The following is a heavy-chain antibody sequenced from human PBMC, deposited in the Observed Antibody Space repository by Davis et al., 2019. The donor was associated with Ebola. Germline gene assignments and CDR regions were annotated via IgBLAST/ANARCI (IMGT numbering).Heavy chain of an antibody. CDR1: GGSFSGYY. Sequence: MPSETLSLTCAVYGGSFSGYYWSWIRQPPGKGLEWIGEINHSGGTNYNPSLKSRVTISVDTSKNQFSLKLSSVTAADTAVYYCARDQWLRGYYYGMDVWGQGTTVTVSS. D-gene: IGHD5-12*01. CDR2: INHSGGT. V-gene: IGHV4-34*01. J-gene: IGHJ6*02. CDR3: ARDQWLRGYYYGMDV.